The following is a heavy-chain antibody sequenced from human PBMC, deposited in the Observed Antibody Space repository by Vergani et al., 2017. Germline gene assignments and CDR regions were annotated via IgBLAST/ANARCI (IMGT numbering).Heavy chain of an antibody. V-gene: IGHV4-34*01. J-gene: IGHJ4*02. CDR2: INHSGST. CDR1: GGSFSGYY. D-gene: IGHD6-13*01. CDR3: AREGSSSRGNY. Sequence: QVQLQQWGAGLLKPSETLSLTCAVYGGSFSGYYWSWIRQPPGKGLEWIGEINHSGSTNYNPSLKSRVTISVDTSNNQFSLKLSSVTAADTAVYYCAREGSSSRGNYWGQGTLVTVSS.